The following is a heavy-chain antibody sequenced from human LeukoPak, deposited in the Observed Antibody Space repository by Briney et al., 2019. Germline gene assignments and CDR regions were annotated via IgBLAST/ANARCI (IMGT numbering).Heavy chain of an antibody. V-gene: IGHV3-21*01. CDR3: ARGWFGELSFFDY. CDR2: TSSSSSYI. Sequence: GGSLKLSCAASGFTFSSYSMNWVRQAPGKGLEWVSSTSSSSSYIYYADSVKGRFTISRDNAKSSLYLQMNSLRAEDTAVYYCARGWFGELSFFDYWGQGTLVTVSS. CDR1: GFTFSSYS. J-gene: IGHJ4*02. D-gene: IGHD3-10*01.